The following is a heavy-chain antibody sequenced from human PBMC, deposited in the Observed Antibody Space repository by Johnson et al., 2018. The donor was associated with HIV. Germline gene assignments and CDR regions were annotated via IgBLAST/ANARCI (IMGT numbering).Heavy chain of an antibody. CDR3: ARDEITMIVVAGDAFDI. D-gene: IGHD3-22*01. J-gene: IGHJ3*02. Sequence: VQLVESGGGLVQPGRSLRLSCAASGFTFDDYAMHWVRQAPGKGLEWVSGISWNSGSIGYADSVKGRFTISRDNAKNSLYLQMNSLRAEDTAVYYCARDEITMIVVAGDAFDIWGQGTMVTVSS. CDR2: ISWNSGSI. CDR1: GFTFDDYA. V-gene: IGHV3-9*01.